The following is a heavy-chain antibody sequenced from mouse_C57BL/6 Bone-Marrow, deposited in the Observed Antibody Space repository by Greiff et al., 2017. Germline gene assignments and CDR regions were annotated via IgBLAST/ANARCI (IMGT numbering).Heavy chain of an antibody. D-gene: IGHD2-1*01. CDR2: IYPRSGNT. Sequence: VKLQESGAELARPGASVKLSCKASGYTFTSYGISWVKQRTGQGLEWIGEIYPRSGNTYYNEKFKGKATLTADKSSRTAYMELRSLTSEDSAVYFCARRLYYGNYVLFAYWGQGTLVTVSA. V-gene: IGHV1-81*01. CDR3: ARRLYYGNYVLFAY. J-gene: IGHJ3*01. CDR1: GYTFTSYG.